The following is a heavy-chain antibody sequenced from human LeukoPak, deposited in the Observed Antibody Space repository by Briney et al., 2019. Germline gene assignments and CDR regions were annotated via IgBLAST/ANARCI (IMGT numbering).Heavy chain of an antibody. Sequence: PGRSLRLSCAASGFTFDDCAMHWVRQAPGKGLEWVSGISWNSGSIGYADSVKGRFTISRDNAKNSLYLQMNSLRAEDTALYYCAKATTHDYGDYPLDYWGQGTLVTVSS. V-gene: IGHV3-9*01. D-gene: IGHD4-17*01. CDR3: AKATTHDYGDYPLDY. J-gene: IGHJ4*02. CDR1: GFTFDDCA. CDR2: ISWNSGSI.